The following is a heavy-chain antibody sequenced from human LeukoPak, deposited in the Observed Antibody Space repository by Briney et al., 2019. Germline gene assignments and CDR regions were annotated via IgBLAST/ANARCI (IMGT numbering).Heavy chain of an antibody. V-gene: IGHV4-4*02. J-gene: IGHJ6*03. CDR1: GFTFSSYW. Sequence: PGGSLRLSCAASGFTFSSYWMSWVRQAPGKGLEWIGSIYYHENTYYNSSLKSRVTISVDTSKNQFSLKLSSVTAADTAVYYCARGYCSGGSCYSYYYYNYMDVWGKGTTVTVSS. D-gene: IGHD2-15*01. CDR3: ARGYCSGGSCYSYYYYNYMDV. CDR2: IYYHENT.